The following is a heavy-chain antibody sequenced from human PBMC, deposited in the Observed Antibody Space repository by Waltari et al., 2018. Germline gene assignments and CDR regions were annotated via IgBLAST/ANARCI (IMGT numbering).Heavy chain of an antibody. Sequence: QMQLVESGGGVVQPGRSLRLSCATSGFTFSSYAMPWVRQAPGKGVGGVAGIWYDGTKTDHADAVRGRFSISRDNFQSILYLQMDSLRAEDTAVYYCARVHGRVHYYGMDIWGQGTTVIVSS. V-gene: IGHV3-33*01. CDR2: IWYDGTKT. CDR3: ARVHGRVHYYGMDI. CDR1: GFTFSSYA. D-gene: IGHD3-10*01. J-gene: IGHJ6*02.